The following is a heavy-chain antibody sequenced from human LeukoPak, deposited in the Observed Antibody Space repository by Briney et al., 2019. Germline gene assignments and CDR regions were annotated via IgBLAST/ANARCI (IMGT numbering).Heavy chain of an antibody. CDR1: GFTFSNYN. CDR2: ISGSGGST. J-gene: IGHJ6*02. V-gene: IGHV3-23*01. D-gene: IGHD2-2*01. Sequence: TGGSLRLSCAASGFTFSNYNMDWVRLAPGKGLEWVSAISGSGGSTYYADSVKGRFTISRDNSKNTLYLQMNSLRAEDTAVYYCAKSSPRSSLSTLYGMDVWGQGTTVTVSS. CDR3: AKSSPRSSLSTLYGMDV.